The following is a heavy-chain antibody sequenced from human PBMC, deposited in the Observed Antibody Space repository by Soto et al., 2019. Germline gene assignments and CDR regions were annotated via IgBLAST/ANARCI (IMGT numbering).Heavy chain of an antibody. V-gene: IGHV1-69*04. CDR2: IIPILGIA. Sequence: SVKVSCKASGGTFSSYTISWVRQAPGQGLEWMGRIIPILGIANYAQKFQGRVTITADKSTSTAYMELSSLRSEDTAVYYCARDVNSGYDFPDPFDIWGQGTMVTVSS. D-gene: IGHD5-12*01. J-gene: IGHJ3*02. CDR3: ARDVNSGYDFPDPFDI. CDR1: GGTFSSYT.